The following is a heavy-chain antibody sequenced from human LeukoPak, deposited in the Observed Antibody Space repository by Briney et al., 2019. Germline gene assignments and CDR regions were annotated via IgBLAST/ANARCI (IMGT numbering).Heavy chain of an antibody. CDR3: AKASTVLKPIAS. Sequence: GGSLRLSCAASGFTFSTYAMNSVRQAPGKGLEWVSAVSPIGSKTYYAHCVKGRFTISRHNSNNTLYLQMSSLRAGDTAIFYCAKASTVLKPIASWAQGTLVTVSS. D-gene: IGHD2-21*01. V-gene: IGHV3-23*01. CDR2: VSPIGSKT. J-gene: IGHJ4*02. CDR1: GFTFSTYA.